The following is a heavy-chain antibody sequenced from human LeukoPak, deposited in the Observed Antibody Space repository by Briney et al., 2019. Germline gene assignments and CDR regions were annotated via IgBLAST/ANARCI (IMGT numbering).Heavy chain of an antibody. Sequence: GGSLRLSCAASGFTFSSYSMNWVRQAPGKGLEWVSAISGSGGSTYYADSVKGRFTISRDNSKNTLYLQMNSLRAEDTAVYYCAKLGDTMVRGCLDVWGKGTTVTISS. J-gene: IGHJ6*04. D-gene: IGHD3-10*01. CDR3: AKLGDTMVRGCLDV. CDR1: GFTFSSYS. V-gene: IGHV3-23*01. CDR2: ISGSGGST.